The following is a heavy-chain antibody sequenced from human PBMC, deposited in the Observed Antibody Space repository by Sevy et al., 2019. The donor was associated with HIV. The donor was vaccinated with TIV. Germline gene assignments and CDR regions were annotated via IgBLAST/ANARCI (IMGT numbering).Heavy chain of an antibody. CDR3: ARQYSSGSGPLKT. V-gene: IGHV1-69*06. D-gene: IGHD6-19*01. CDR1: GGTFSSYA. CDR2: IIPIFGTA. J-gene: IGHJ4*02. Sequence: ASVKVSCKASGGTFSSYAISWVRQAPGQGLEWMGGIIPIFGTANYAQKFQGRVTITADKSTSTAYMELSSLRSEDTAVYYCARQYSSGSGPLKTWGQGTLVTVSS.